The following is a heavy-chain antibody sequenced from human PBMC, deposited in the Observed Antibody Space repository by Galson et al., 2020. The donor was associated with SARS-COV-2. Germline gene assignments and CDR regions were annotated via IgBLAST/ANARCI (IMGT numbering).Heavy chain of an antibody. V-gene: IGHV3-23*01. J-gene: IGHJ3*02. Sequence: GESLKISCAASGTTLSSYAMTWVRQAPGKGLEWISSISISGDKTYYADSVKGRCLVFRDNSENTLHLQMTSLRAEDTAVYYCVKDMTNIVVVPANILAFDIWGQGTMITVSS. CDR2: ISISGDKT. CDR1: GTTLSSYA. D-gene: IGHD2-2*01. CDR3: VKDMTNIVVVPANILAFDI.